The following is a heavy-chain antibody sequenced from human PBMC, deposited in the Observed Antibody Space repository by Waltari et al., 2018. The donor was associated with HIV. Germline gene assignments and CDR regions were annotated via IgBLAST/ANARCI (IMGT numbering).Heavy chain of an antibody. CDR3: ARVAARTSYYFYYMDV. D-gene: IGHD6-6*01. J-gene: IGHJ6*03. V-gene: IGHV4-4*02. CDR2: ISQSGDT. Sequence: QAQVQESGPGLVKPSGTLSLTCAVSGVSISSTNWWSWVRQPPGKGLEWIGEISQSGDTNYNPSLKSRVAISVDKSKTQFSLMLSSVTAADTAVYYCARVAARTSYYFYYMDVWGRGTTVTVSS. CDR1: GVSISSTNW.